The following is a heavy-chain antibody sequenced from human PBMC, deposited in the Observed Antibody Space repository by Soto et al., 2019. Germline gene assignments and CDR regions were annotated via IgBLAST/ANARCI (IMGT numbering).Heavy chain of an antibody. V-gene: IGHV1-18*01. Sequence: QVQLVESGAEVKKPGASVKVSCRASGYTFTSYGISWVLQAPGQGLEWLGWISAYNGNTNYAQKLPGRGTMTTDTSTSTAYKELRRLRSDDTAVDYCARDNSCSSTSCSGDLHYWGQGTLVTVS. CDR2: ISAYNGNT. CDR1: GYTFTSYG. D-gene: IGHD2-2*01. J-gene: IGHJ4*02. CDR3: ARDNSCSSTSCSGDLHY.